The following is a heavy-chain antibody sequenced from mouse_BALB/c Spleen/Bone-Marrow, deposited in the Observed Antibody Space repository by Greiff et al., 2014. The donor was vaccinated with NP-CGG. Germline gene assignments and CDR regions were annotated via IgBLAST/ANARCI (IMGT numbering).Heavy chain of an antibody. J-gene: IGHJ2*01. V-gene: IGHV1-14*01. CDR3: ARSEYFGSSYDY. D-gene: IGHD1-1*01. Sequence: VQLKQSGPELVKPGASVKMSCKASGYTFTSYVMHWMKQKPGQGLEWIGYINPYNDGTKYNETFKGKATLTSDKSSSTAYMDLSSLTSEDSAVYFCARSEYFGSSYDYWGQGTTLAVSP. CDR2: INPYNDGT. CDR1: GYTFTSYV.